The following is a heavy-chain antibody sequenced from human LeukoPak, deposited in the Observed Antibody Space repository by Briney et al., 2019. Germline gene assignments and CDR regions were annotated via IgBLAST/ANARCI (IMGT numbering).Heavy chain of an antibody. CDR1: GYTFTSYD. D-gene: IGHD3-10*01. CDR3: AREWFGELEGFDP. CDR2: MNPNRCNT. J-gene: IGHJ5*02. V-gene: IGHV1-8*03. Sequence: GASVNVSCKASGYTFTSYDINWVRQATGQGLEWMGWMNPNRCNTGYAQKFQGRVTITRNTSISTAYIELSSLRSEDTAVYYCAREWFGELEGFDPWGQGTLVTVSS.